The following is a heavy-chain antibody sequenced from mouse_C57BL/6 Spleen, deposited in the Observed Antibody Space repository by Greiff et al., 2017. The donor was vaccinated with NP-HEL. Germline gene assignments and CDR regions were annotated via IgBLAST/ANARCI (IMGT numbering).Heavy chain of an antibody. J-gene: IGHJ3*01. D-gene: IGHD2-4*01. CDR1: GYTFTSYW. Sequence: QVQLQQPGAELVKPGASVKLSCKASGYTFTSYWMHWVKQRPGQGLEWIGMIHPNSGSTNYNEKFKSKATLTVDKSSSTAYMQLSSLTSEDSAVYYCARDYDYDGASFAYWGQGTLVTVSA. CDR3: ARDYDYDGASFAY. V-gene: IGHV1-64*01. CDR2: IHPNSGST.